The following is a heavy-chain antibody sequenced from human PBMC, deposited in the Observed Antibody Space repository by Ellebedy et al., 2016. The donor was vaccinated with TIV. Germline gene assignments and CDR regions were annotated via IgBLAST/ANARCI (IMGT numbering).Heavy chain of an antibody. J-gene: IGHJ4*02. D-gene: IGHD3-10*01. Sequence: PGGSLRLSCAASGFTFSSFAMVWVRQTPGKGLEGVSGLYGSGGGIFYSDSVKGRFTVSRDTSKNTLYLQINSLRAEDTAIYYCAKDSGKYGWNSEYWGQGTQVTVSS. V-gene: IGHV3-23*01. CDR1: GFTFSSFA. CDR3: AKDSGKYGWNSEY. CDR2: LYGSGGGI.